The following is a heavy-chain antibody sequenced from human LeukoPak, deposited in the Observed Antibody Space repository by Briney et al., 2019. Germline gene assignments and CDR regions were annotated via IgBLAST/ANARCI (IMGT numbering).Heavy chain of an antibody. CDR1: GGSIRSYY. CDR3: ARDPPPDYYGSGSRSLGYYMDV. D-gene: IGHD3-10*01. J-gene: IGHJ6*03. Sequence: SETLSLTXTVSGGSIRSYYWSWIRQPAGKGLEWIGRIYTSGSTNYNPSLKSRVTMSVDTSKNQFSLKLSSVTAADTAVYYCARDPPPDYYGSGSRSLGYYMDVWGKGTTVTVSS. V-gene: IGHV4-4*07. CDR2: IYTSGST.